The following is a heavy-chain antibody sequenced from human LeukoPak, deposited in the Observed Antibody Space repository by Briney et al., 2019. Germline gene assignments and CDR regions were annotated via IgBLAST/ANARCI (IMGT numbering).Heavy chain of an antibody. CDR1: GFTLSNLW. CDR2: INRDGTQK. J-gene: IGHJ3*02. Sequence: GGSLRLSCAASGFTLSNLWMNWVRQAPGKGLEGVAIINRDGTQKHYVDSVKRRFTISREISKNTLYLQMNSLRAEDTAVYYCAREILPSYAFDIWGQGTLVTVSS. V-gene: IGHV3-7*01. D-gene: IGHD2/OR15-2a*01. CDR3: AREILPSYAFDI.